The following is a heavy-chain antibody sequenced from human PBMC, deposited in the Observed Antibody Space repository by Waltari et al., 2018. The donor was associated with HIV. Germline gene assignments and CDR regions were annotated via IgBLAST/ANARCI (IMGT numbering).Heavy chain of an antibody. CDR2: ISYDGSNK. CDR3: AKGGYDSSGYDAFDI. J-gene: IGHJ3*02. V-gene: IGHV3-30*18. Sequence: QVQLVESGGGVVQPGRSLRLSCAASGFSFSSYGMHLVRQAPGKGLEWVAVISYDGSNKYYADSVKGRFTISRDNSKNTLYLQMNSLRAEDTAVYYCAKGGYDSSGYDAFDIWGQGTTVTVSS. D-gene: IGHD3-22*01. CDR1: GFSFSSYG.